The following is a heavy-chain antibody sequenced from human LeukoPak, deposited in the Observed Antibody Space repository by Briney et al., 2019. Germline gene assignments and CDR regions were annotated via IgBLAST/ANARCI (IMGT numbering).Heavy chain of an antibody. CDR1: GGSFSGYY. J-gene: IGHJ6*03. CDR2: INHSGST. D-gene: IGHD1-7*01. CDR3: ARYRTYYYYMDV. Sequence: SETLSLTCAVYGGSFSGYYWSWIRQPPGKGLEWIGEINHSGSTNYNPPLKSPVTISVDTSKNQFSLKLSSVTAADTAVYYCARYRTYYYYMDVWGKGTTVTVSS. V-gene: IGHV4-34*01.